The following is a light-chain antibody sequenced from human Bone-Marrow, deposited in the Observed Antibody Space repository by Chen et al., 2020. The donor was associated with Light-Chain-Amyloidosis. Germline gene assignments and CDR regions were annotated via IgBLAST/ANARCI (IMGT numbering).Light chain of an antibody. J-gene: IGLJ3*02. V-gene: IGLV2-23*02. CDR2: EVS. CDR3: CSYAGSSTWV. Sequence: QSAMTQPASVSGPPGQSSTISCTGTSSDVGSYNLVSWYQQHPGKAPKLMIYEVSKRPSGVSNRFSGSKSGNTASLTISGLQAEDEADYYCCSYAGSSTWVFGGGTKLTVL. CDR1: SSDVGSYNL.